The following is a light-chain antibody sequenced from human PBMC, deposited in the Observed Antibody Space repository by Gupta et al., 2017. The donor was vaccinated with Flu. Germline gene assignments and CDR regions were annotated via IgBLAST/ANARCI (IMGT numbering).Light chain of an antibody. V-gene: IGKV1-12*01. Sequence: DIPMPQSPSSVSASVGDRATITFRASQGISIWLIWYQQRPGKAPKLLIYAASSLQSGVPSRFSGSGAGTDFTLTISSLLPEDYATYYCQQANSFPFTFGPGTKVEIK. CDR3: QQANSFPFT. CDR1: QGISIW. J-gene: IGKJ3*01. CDR2: AAS.